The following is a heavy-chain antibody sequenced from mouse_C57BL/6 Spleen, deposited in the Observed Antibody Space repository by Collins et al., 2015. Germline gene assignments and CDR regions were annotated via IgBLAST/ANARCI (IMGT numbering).Heavy chain of an antibody. Sequence: QVQLQQSGPELVKPGASVKISCKASGYAFSSSWMNWVKQRPGKGLEWIGRIHPGDGDTNYNGKFKGKATLTAGKSSSTAYMQLSSLTSEDSAVYFCARIYDGYPYAMDYWGQGTSVTVSS. D-gene: IGHD2-3*01. J-gene: IGHJ4*01. CDR2: IHPGDGDT. CDR1: GYAFSSSW. CDR3: ARIYDGYPYAMDY. V-gene: IGHV1-82*01.